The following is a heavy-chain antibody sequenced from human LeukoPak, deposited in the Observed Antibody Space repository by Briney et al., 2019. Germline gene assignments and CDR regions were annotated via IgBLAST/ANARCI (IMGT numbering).Heavy chain of an antibody. CDR2: MNPNSGNT. V-gene: IGHV1-8*01. CDR3: ARDYYDSSGYYSHYFDY. CDR1: GYTFTSYD. J-gene: IGHJ4*02. Sequence: ASVKVSCKASGYTFTSYDINWVRQATGQGLEWMGWMNPNSGNTGYAQKFQGRVTMTRNTSISTAYMELSSLRSEDTAVYYCARDYYDSSGYYSHYFDYWGQGTLVTVSS. D-gene: IGHD3-22*01.